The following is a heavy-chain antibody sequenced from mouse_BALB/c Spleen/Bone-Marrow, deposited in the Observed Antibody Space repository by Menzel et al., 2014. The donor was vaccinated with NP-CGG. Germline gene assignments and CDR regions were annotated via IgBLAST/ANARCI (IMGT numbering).Heavy chain of an antibody. Sequence: EVQGVESGGGLVKSGGPLILSCAASGFSFNSYGMSWVRQTPEKRLEWVATISGGGSYTFYPDSVKGRFTISRDDAKNSLCMQLSSLRSEDTALFYCARHAYYDQTEVSFVYWGQGTLVTISA. CDR3: ARHAYYDQTEVSFVY. CDR2: ISGGGSYT. J-gene: IGHJ3*01. V-gene: IGHV5-9-2*01. CDR1: GFSFNSYG. D-gene: IGHD2-4*01.